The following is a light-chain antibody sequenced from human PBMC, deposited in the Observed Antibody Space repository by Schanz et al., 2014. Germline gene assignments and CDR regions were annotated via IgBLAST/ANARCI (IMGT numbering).Light chain of an antibody. CDR2: DVS. CDR3: SSFTSIRTSRV. J-gene: IGLJ3*02. Sequence: QSALTQPASVSGSPGQSITISCAGSNSDVGGYNYVSWYQHHPGKAPKLIIYDVSNRPSGVSNRFSGSKSGNTASLTISGLQAEDEDDYYCSSFTSIRTSRVFGGGTKLTVL. V-gene: IGLV2-14*03. CDR1: NSDVGGYNY.